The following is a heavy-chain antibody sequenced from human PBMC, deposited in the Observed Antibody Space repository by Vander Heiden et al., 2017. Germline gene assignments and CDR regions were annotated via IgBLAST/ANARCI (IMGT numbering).Heavy chain of an antibody. Sequence: QVQLQQWGAGLLKPSETLSLTCAVYGGSFSGYYWSWLRQPPGKGLEWIGEINHSGSTNYNPSLKSRGTISVDTSKNQFSLKLSSVTAADTAVYYCARGCTGVVPAATPLGWFDPWGQGTLVTVSS. CDR1: GGSFSGYY. CDR2: INHSGST. CDR3: ARGCTGVVPAATPLGWFDP. J-gene: IGHJ5*02. D-gene: IGHD2-2*01. V-gene: IGHV4-34*01.